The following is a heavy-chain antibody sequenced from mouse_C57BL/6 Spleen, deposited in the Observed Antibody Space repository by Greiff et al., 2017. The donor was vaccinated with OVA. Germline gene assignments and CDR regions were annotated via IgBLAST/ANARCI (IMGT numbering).Heavy chain of an antibody. CDR2: ISYDGSN. D-gene: IGHD2-12*01. CDR1: GYSITSGYY. V-gene: IGHV3-6*01. Sequence: EVKLMESGPGLVKPSQSLSLTCSVTGYSITSGYYWNWIRQFPGNKLEWMGYISYDGSNNYNPSLKNRISITRDTSKNQFFLKLNSVTTEDTATYYCARILRQGYAMDYWGQGTSVTVSS. J-gene: IGHJ4*01. CDR3: ARILRQGYAMDY.